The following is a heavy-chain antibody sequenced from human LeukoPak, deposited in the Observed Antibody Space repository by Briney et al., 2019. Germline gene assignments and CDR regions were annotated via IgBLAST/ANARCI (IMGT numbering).Heavy chain of an antibody. Sequence: GGSLRLSCAASGFTFSSYSMNWVRQAPGKGLEWVSSISSSSSYIYYADSVKGRFTISRDNAKNLLYLQMNSLRAEDTAVYYCARDTVAATNYYYGMDVWGQGTTVTVSS. CDR2: ISSSSSYI. D-gene: IGHD2-15*01. CDR3: ARDTVAATNYYYGMDV. V-gene: IGHV3-21*01. CDR1: GFTFSSYS. J-gene: IGHJ6*02.